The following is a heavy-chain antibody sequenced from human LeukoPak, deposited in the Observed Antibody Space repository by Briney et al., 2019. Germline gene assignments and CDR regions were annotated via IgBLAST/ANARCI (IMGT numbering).Heavy chain of an antibody. CDR1: GGTFSSYG. J-gene: IGHJ4*02. CDR3: ARARVAARAWADY. CDR2: INPNSGGT. V-gene: IGHV1-2*02. Sequence: GASVNVSCKASGGTFSSYGISWVRQAPGQGLEWMGWINPNSGGTNYAQKFQGRVTMTRDTSISTAYMELSRLRSDDTAVYYCARARVAARAWADYWGQGTLVTVSS. D-gene: IGHD6-6*01.